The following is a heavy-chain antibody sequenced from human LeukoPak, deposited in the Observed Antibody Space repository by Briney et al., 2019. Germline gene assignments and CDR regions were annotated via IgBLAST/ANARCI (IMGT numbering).Heavy chain of an antibody. CDR2: ISSSSSYI. CDR3: ARVLVAGTNY. Sequence: GGSLRLSCAASGFTFSSYSMNWVRQAPGKGREWVSSISSSSSYIYYADSVKGRFTISRDNAKNSLYLQMNSLRAEDTAVYYCARVLVAGTNYWGQGTLVTVSS. J-gene: IGHJ4*02. D-gene: IGHD6-19*01. CDR1: GFTFSSYS. V-gene: IGHV3-21*01.